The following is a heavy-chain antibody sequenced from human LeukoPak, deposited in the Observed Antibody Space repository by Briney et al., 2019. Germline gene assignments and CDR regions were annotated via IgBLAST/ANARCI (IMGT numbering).Heavy chain of an antibody. CDR1: GFTFSDVW. J-gene: IGHJ4*02. CDR3: SEGLAY. V-gene: IGHV3-15*01. CDR2: IRSTAHGGTI. Sequence: GGSLRLSRAASGFTFSDVWMSWVRQAPGKGLEWVGRIRSTAHGGTIEYAAPVKGRFTISRDDSKDTLCLQMNSLKTEDTAVYFCSEGLAYWGQGTLVTVSS.